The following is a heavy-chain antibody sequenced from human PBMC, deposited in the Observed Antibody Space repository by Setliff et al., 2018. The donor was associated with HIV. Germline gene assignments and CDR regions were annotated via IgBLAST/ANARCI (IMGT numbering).Heavy chain of an antibody. CDR1: GFTFSSHW. CDR2: VGAVGAPT. CDR3: AKDSEAVAVKYYYMDV. V-gene: IGHV3-23*01. Sequence: GGSLRLSCAASGFTFSSHWMGWVRQAPGKGLEWVSTVGAVGAPTHYAESVKGRFTISKDNSRDTLYLQMNSLRAEDTALYYCAKDSEAVAVKYYYMDVWGRGTTVTVSS. D-gene: IGHD6-19*01. J-gene: IGHJ6*03.